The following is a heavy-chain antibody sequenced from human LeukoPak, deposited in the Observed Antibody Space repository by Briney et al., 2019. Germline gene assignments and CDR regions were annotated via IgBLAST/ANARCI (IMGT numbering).Heavy chain of an antibody. CDR2: IYYSGST. J-gene: IGHJ5*02. CDR1: GGSISSSSYY. V-gene: IGHV4-39*07. Sequence: SETLSLTCTVSGGSISSSSYYWGWIRQPPGKGLEWIGSIYYSGSTYYNPSLKSRVTISVDTSKNQFSLKLSSVTAVDTAVYYCARDGRDTIFGVVIKDDNWFDPWGQGTLVTVSS. D-gene: IGHD3-3*01. CDR3: ARDGRDTIFGVVIKDDNWFDP.